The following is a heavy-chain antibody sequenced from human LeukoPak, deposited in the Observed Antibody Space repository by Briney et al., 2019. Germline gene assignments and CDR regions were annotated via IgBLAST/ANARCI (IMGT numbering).Heavy chain of an antibody. D-gene: IGHD6-19*01. CDR2: ISYSGIT. V-gene: IGHV4-59*01. Sequence: SETLSLTCTVSGGSISTYYWSWIRQPPGKELEWIGYISYSGITNYNPSLRSRVTLSVDTSKNLLSLKLRSVTAADTAVYYCAREGSGWAAAFDIWGQGTMVTVSS. J-gene: IGHJ3*02. CDR1: GGSISTYY. CDR3: AREGSGWAAAFDI.